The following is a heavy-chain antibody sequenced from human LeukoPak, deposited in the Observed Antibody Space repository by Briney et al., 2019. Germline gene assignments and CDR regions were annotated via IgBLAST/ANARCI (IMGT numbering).Heavy chain of an antibody. CDR3: ARGRTITFGGVSVSYAFDI. CDR2: IYTSGST. D-gene: IGHD3-16*02. J-gene: IGHJ3*02. Sequence: PSETLSLTCTVSGGSISSYYWSWIRQPAGKGLEWIGRIYTSGSTNYNPSLKSRVTMSVDTSTNQFSLKLSSVTAADTAVYYCARGRTITFGGVSVSYAFDIWGQGTMVTVSS. V-gene: IGHV4-4*07. CDR1: GGSISSYY.